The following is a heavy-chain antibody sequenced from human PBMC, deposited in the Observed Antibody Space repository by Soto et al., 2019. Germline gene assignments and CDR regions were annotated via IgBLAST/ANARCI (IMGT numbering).Heavy chain of an antibody. V-gene: IGHV3-7*04. Sequence: GGSLRLSCAASGFTFSSYWMSWVRQAPGKGLEWVANIKQDGSEKYYVDSVKGRFTISRDNAKNSLYLQMNSLRAEDTAVYYCARFYYDSSGYLPSPYYYYYGMDVWGQGSTVTVSS. D-gene: IGHD3-22*01. CDR3: ARFYYDSSGYLPSPYYYYYGMDV. CDR1: GFTFSSYW. J-gene: IGHJ6*02. CDR2: IKQDGSEK.